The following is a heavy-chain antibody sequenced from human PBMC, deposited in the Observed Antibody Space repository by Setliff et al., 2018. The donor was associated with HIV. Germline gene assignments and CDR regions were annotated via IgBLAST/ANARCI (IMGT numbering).Heavy chain of an antibody. Sequence: GASVKVSCKASGGTFKNLAISWVRQAPGQGLEWMGGVIPSFATANYAQKFQGRTTITADELTSTVYMDLNSLKSEDSAVYYCARDEGSGWPLDYWGQGTLVTVSS. D-gene: IGHD6-19*01. J-gene: IGHJ4*02. CDR2: VIPSFATA. CDR1: GGTFKNLA. CDR3: ARDEGSGWPLDY. V-gene: IGHV1-69*13.